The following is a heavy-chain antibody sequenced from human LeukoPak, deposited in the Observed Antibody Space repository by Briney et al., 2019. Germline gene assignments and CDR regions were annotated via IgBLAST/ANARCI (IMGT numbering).Heavy chain of an antibody. J-gene: IGHJ4*02. Sequence: PSQTLSLTCTVSCGSISSGGYCWSWIRQHPGKGLECIGYIYYSGSTYYNASLKRSVTISVDTSKNQFSLKLSSVTPADTAVYYCARVTYSSSSSPLDSWGQGTLVTVSS. D-gene: IGHD6-6*01. V-gene: IGHV4-31*03. CDR3: ARVTYSSSSSPLDS. CDR1: CGSISSGGYC. CDR2: IYYSGST.